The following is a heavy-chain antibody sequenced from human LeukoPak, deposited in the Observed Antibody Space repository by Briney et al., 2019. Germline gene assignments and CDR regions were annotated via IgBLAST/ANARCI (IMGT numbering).Heavy chain of an antibody. CDR1: GYTFTSYG. J-gene: IGHJ4*02. CDR3: ARVYCGGDCYTPDFDY. CDR2: SSAYSGNT. D-gene: IGHD2-21*02. V-gene: IGHV1-18*01. Sequence: AXVKVSCKASGYTFTSYGIRWLRQAPGQGLELMGWSSAYSGNTNYAQKLQRRVTMTTDTSTSTAYMELRSLRSDDTAVYYCARVYCGGDCYTPDFDYWGQGTLVTVSS.